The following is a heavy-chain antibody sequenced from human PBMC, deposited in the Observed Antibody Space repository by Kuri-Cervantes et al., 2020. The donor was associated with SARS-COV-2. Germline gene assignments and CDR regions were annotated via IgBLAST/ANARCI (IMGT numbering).Heavy chain of an antibody. CDR2: SSAYNGNT. V-gene: IGHV1-18*04. D-gene: IGHD3-22*01. J-gene: IGHJ4*02. CDR1: GYTFTSYG. CDR3: ARDAFDSSGYQLVDY. Sequence: ASVKVSCKASGYTFTSYGISWVRQAPGQGLEWMGWSSAYNGNTDYAQKLQGRVTMTTDTSTSTAYMELRSLRSDDTAVYHCARDAFDSSGYQLVDYWGQGTLVTVSS.